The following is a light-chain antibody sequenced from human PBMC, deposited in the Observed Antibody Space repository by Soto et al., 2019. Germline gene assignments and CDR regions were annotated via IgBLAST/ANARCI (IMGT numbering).Light chain of an antibody. CDR1: RSNIGAGYD. J-gene: IGLJ2*01. Sequence: QSVLTQPPSVSGAPGQRVTISCTGSRSNIGAGYDVHWYQQLPGTAPKVLIYSNSNRPSGVPYRFSCSKSGTSASLAITGLQAEDEADYYCQSYDSSLSVVFGGGTKLTVL. CDR3: QSYDSSLSVV. V-gene: IGLV1-40*01. CDR2: SNS.